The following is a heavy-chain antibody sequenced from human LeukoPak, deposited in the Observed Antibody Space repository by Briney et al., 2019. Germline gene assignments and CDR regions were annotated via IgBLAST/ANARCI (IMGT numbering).Heavy chain of an antibody. D-gene: IGHD1-26*01. CDR1: GYTFTGYY. V-gene: IGHV1-2*02. CDR3: ARYAGYSGSLHV. Sequence: ASVKVSCKASGYTFTGYYMHWVRQAPRQGLEWMGWINPNSGGTNYAQKFQGRVTMTRDTSISTAYLQWSSLKASDTAMYYCARYAGYSGSLHVWGQGTLVTVSS. CDR2: INPNSGGT. J-gene: IGHJ4*02.